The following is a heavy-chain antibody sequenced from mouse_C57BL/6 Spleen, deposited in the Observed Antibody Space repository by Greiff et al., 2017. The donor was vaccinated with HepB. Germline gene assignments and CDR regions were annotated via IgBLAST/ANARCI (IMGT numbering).Heavy chain of an antibody. CDR2: IDPSDSYT. Sequence: QVQLKQPGAELVKPGASVKLSCKASGYTFTSYWMQWVKQRPGQGLEWIGEIDPSDSYTNYNQKFKGKATLTVDTSSSTAYMQLSSLTSEDSAVYYCARSGNWDRFAYWGQGTLVTVSA. CDR3: ARSGNWDRFAY. D-gene: IGHD4-1*01. CDR1: GYTFTSYW. V-gene: IGHV1-50*01. J-gene: IGHJ3*01.